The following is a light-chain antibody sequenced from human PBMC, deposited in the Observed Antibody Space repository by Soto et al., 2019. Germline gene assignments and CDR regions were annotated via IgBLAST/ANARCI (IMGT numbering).Light chain of an antibody. J-gene: IGKJ1*01. CDR3: QHYKSYSEA. CDR1: QTISSW. V-gene: IGKV1-5*03. Sequence: DIQMTQSPSTLSGSVGDRGTITCRASQTISSWLAWYQQKPGKAPKLLIYKASTLKSGVPSRFRGSGSGTEFTLTISSLQPDDFATYYCQHYKSYSEAFGQGAKMELK. CDR2: KAS.